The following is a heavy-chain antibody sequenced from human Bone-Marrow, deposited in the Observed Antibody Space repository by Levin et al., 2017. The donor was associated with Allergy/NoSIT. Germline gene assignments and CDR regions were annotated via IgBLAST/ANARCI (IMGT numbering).Heavy chain of an antibody. CDR2: ISGSGGST. J-gene: IGHJ4*02. CDR1: GFTFSSYA. CDR3: AKDSFDWLTASHDY. D-gene: IGHD3-9*01. V-gene: IGHV3-23*01. Sequence: GGSLRLSCAASGFTFSSYAMNWVRQAPGKGLEWVSRISGSGGSTYYADSVKGRLTISRDNSKNTLYLHMNSLRAEDTALYYCAKDSFDWLTASHDYWGQGTLVTVSS.